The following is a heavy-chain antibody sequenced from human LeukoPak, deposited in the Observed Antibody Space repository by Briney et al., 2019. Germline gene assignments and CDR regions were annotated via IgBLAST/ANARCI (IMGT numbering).Heavy chain of an antibody. CDR1: GFTFSAYA. D-gene: IGHD3-22*01. J-gene: IGHJ3*02. Sequence: GGSLRLSCATSGFTFSAYAMAWVRQAPGKGLEWVALISYDGSNEYYADSVKGRFTISRDNSKNTLYLQMDSLRAEDTAVYYCAKDRSVELVVVITDAFDIWGQGTMVTVSS. V-gene: IGHV3-30*18. CDR2: ISYDGSNE. CDR3: AKDRSVELVVVITDAFDI.